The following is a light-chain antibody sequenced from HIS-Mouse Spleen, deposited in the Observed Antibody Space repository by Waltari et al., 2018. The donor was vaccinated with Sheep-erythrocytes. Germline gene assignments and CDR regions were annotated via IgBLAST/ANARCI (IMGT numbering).Light chain of an antibody. Sequence: DIQLTQSPSFLSASVGDRVTITCRASQGISSYLAWYQQKPGNSPKLLIYAASTLQSGVPSRFSGSGSGTEFTLTISSLQPEDCATYYCQQLNSYPITVGQGTRLEIK. J-gene: IGKJ5*01. CDR3: QQLNSYPIT. V-gene: IGKV1-9*01. CDR2: AAS. CDR1: QGISSY.